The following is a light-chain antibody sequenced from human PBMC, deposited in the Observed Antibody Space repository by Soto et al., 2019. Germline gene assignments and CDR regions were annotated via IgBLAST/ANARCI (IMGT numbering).Light chain of an antibody. CDR3: AAWDDSLSGPNYV. J-gene: IGLJ1*01. CDR2: DDN. CDR1: SSNIGGNS. Sequence: SVLTQPPSVSAAPGQKVTISCSGSSSNIGGNSVSWYQQLPGTAPKLLIYDDNKRPSGIPDRFSGSKSGTSATLGITGFQTGDEADYYCAAWDDSLSGPNYVFGTGTKVTVL. V-gene: IGLV1-51*01.